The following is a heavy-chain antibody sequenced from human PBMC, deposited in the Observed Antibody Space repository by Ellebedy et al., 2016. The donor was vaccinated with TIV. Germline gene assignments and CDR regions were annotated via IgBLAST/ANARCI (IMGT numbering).Heavy chain of an antibody. CDR1: GFTFSSYA. D-gene: IGHD2-15*01. Sequence: GGSLRLXXAASGFTFSSYAMHWVRQAPGKGLEWVAVISYDGSNKYYADSVKGRFTISRDNSKNTLYLQMNSLRAEDTAVYYCARDWPHIVVVVAATHSGFDSWGQGTLVTVSS. CDR3: ARDWPHIVVVVAATHSGFDS. V-gene: IGHV3-30-3*01. CDR2: ISYDGSNK. J-gene: IGHJ5*01.